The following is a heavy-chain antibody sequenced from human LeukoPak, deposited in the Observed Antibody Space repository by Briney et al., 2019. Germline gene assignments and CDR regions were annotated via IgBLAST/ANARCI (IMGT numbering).Heavy chain of an antibody. J-gene: IGHJ4*02. D-gene: IGHD5-12*01. CDR2: ISGYNGNT. CDR3: ARPGYSGYRFDH. V-gene: IGHV1-18*01. Sequence: ASVKVSCKASGYSFRNYGINWVRQAPGQGLEWMGWISGYNGNTNYAQKFQGRVTMTTDTSTSTAYVELRSLGSDDTAVYYCARPGYSGYRFDHWGQGTLVTVSS. CDR1: GYSFRNYG.